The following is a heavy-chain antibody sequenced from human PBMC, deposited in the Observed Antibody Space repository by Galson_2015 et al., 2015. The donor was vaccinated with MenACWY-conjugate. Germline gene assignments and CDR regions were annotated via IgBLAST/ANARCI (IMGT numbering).Heavy chain of an antibody. J-gene: IGHJ4*02. D-gene: IGHD3-10*01. CDR3: ARSGYCYGSGRDY. CDR1: GFTVSSNY. V-gene: IGHV3-66*01. Sequence: SQRLSCAASGFTVSSNYMSWVRQAPGKGLEWVSVIYSGGSTYYADSVKGGFTISRDNSKNTLYLQMNSLRAEDTAVYYCARSGYCYGSGRDYWGQGTLVTVSS. CDR2: IYSGGST.